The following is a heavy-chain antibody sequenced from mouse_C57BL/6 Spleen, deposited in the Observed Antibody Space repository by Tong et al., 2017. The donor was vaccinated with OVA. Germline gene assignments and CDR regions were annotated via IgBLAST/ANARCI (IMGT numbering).Heavy chain of an antibody. D-gene: IGHD2-5*01. Sequence: VQLQESGAELVKPGASVKLSCKDSGYTFTEYTIHWVKQRSGQGLEWIGWFYPGSGSIKYNEKFKDKATLTADKSSSTVYMELSRLTSEDSAVYFCARHEDRWAYYSNPSYYDYWGQGITLTVSS. J-gene: IGHJ2*01. CDR2: FYPGSGSI. V-gene: IGHV1-62-2*01. CDR1: GYTFTEYT. CDR3: ARHEDRWAYYSNPSYYDY.